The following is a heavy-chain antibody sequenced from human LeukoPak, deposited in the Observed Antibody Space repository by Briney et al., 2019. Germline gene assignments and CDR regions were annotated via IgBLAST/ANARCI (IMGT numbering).Heavy chain of an antibody. CDR2: IYYSGST. Sequence: SETLSLTCTVSGGSISSYYWSWIRQPPGKGLEWIGYIYYSGSTNYNPSLKSRVTISVDTSKNQFSLKLSSVTAADTAVYYCARSSSGWWAYFDYWGQGTLVTVSS. CDR1: GGSISSYY. V-gene: IGHV4-59*08. J-gene: IGHJ4*02. D-gene: IGHD6-19*01. CDR3: ARSSSGWWAYFDY.